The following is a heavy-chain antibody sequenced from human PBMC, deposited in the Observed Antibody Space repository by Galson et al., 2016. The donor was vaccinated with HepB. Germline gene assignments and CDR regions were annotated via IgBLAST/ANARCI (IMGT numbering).Heavy chain of an antibody. CDR3: AKDLGFLEWLFFDSYYYYGMDC. CDR1: GFTFSSYA. D-gene: IGHD3-3*01. Sequence: SLRLPCAASGFTFSSYAMSWVRQAPGKGLEWVSAISGSGGSTYYADSVKGRFTISRDNSKNTLYLQMNSLRAEDTAVYYCAKDLGFLEWLFFDSYYYYGMDCWGQGTTVTVSS. V-gene: IGHV3-23*01. CDR2: ISGSGGST. J-gene: IGHJ6*02.